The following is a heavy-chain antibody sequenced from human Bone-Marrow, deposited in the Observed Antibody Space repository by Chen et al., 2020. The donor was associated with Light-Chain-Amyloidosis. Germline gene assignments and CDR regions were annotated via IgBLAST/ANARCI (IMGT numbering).Heavy chain of an antibody. CDR2: IYPEDSDA. J-gene: IGHJ4*02. CDR3: ARRRDGYNFDY. CDR1: GYTFPNYW. D-gene: IGHD5-12*01. Sequence: EVQLEQSGPEVKKPGESLKISCKGSGYTFPNYWIGWVRQMPGKGLEWMGVIYPEDSDARSSPSFGGQVTISADKSITTAYLQWRSLTASDTAMYYCARRRDGYNFDYWGQGTLVTVSS. V-gene: IGHV5-51*01.